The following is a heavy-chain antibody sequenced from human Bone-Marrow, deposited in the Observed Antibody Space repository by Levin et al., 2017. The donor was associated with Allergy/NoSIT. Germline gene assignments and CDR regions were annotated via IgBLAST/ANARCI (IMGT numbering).Heavy chain of an antibody. CDR2: ISGSGGST. Sequence: GESLKISCAASGLTFSSYAMNWVRQAPGKGLEWVSSISGSGGSTYYADSVKGRFTISRDNSKNTVYLQMNSLKAEDTAVYHCAISTVTTGYHGMDVWGQGTTVTVSS. CDR3: AISTVTTGYHGMDV. CDR1: GLTFSSYA. V-gene: IGHV3-23*01. D-gene: IGHD4-17*01. J-gene: IGHJ6*02.